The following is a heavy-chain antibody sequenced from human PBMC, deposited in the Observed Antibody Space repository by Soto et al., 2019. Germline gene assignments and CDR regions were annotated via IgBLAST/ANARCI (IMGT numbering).Heavy chain of an antibody. CDR3: AKDSGDYGATTAGLGY. J-gene: IGHJ4*02. Sequence: LRLSCAASGFTFSSYGMHWVRQAPGKGLEWVAVISYDGSNKYYADSVKGRFTISRDNSKNTLYLQMNSLRAEDTAVYYCAKDSGDYGATTAGLGYWGQGTLVTVSS. CDR2: ISYDGSNK. D-gene: IGHD4-17*01. V-gene: IGHV3-30*18. CDR1: GFTFSSYG.